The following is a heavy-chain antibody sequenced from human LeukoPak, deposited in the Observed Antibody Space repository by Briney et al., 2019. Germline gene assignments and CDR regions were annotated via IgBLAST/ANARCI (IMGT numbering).Heavy chain of an antibody. J-gene: IGHJ4*02. CDR2: INPNSGGT. CDR3: ARESRYDILTGYYNAFDY. Sequence: GASVKVSCKASGGTFSSYAISWVRQAPGQGLEWMGRINPNSGGTNYAQKFQGRVTMTRDTSISTAYMELSRLRSDDTAVYYCARESRYDILTGYYNAFDYWGQGTLVTVSS. D-gene: IGHD3-9*01. CDR1: GGTFSSYA. V-gene: IGHV1-2*06.